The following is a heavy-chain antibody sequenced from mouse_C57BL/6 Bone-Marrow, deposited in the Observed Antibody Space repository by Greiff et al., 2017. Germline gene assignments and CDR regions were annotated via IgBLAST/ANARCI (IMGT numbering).Heavy chain of an antibody. CDR1: GFTFSSYA. V-gene: IGHV5-4*01. D-gene: IGHD2-3*01. Sequence: EVQLVESGGGLVKPGGSLKLSCAVSGFTFSSYAMSWVRQTPEKRLEWVATISDGGSYTYYPDNVKGRFTNSRENAKNNLYLQMSHLKSEDTAVDYCARDREGWALAWFAYWGQGALVTVSA. CDR3: ARDREGWALAWFAY. J-gene: IGHJ3*01. CDR2: ISDGGSYT.